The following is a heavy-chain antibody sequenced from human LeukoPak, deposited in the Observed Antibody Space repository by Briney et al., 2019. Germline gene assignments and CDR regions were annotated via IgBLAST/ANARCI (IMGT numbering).Heavy chain of an antibody. V-gene: IGHV3-7*03. CDR1: GFTFSIYW. CDR3: AKDRWLAHDAFDI. J-gene: IGHJ3*02. D-gene: IGHD6-19*01. CDR2: MKQDGSEE. Sequence: PGGSLRLSCAASGFTFSIYWMSWVRQAPGKGLEWVANMKQDGSEEYYVDSVKGRFTISRDNSKNTLYLQMNSLRAEDTAVYYCAKDRWLAHDAFDIWGQGTMVTVSS.